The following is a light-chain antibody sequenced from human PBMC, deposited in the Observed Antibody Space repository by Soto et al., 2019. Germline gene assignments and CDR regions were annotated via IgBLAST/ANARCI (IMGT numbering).Light chain of an antibody. CDR1: ESISRF. V-gene: IGKV1-39*01. CDR3: QQSFTTPLT. Sequence: DIQMTQSPSSLSASVGYRGTITCWASESISRFLNWYQQKPGKAPNVLINVASTLRSGVPSRFSGSGSGTDFNLTINSLQPEDFATYFCQQSFTTPLTFGGGTKVDIK. CDR2: VAS. J-gene: IGKJ4*01.